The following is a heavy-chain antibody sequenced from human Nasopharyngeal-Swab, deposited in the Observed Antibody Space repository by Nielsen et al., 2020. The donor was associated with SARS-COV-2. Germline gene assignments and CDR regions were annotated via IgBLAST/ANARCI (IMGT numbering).Heavy chain of an antibody. Sequence: WIRQPPGKGLEWIGYIYYSGSTNYNPSLKSRVTVSVDTSKNQFSLKLSSVTAADTAVYYCASGGVNANTIFGVVIPPLWYYYGMDVWGQGTTVPSL. CDR3: ASGGVNANTIFGVVIPPLWYYYGMDV. CDR2: IYYSGST. D-gene: IGHD3-3*01. J-gene: IGHJ6*02. V-gene: IGHV4-59*12.